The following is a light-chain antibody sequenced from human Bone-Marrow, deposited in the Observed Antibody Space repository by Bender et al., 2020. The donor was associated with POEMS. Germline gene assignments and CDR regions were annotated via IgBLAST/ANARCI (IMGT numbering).Light chain of an antibody. CDR1: VLAKKY. CDR2: RDS. CDR3: QVWDTSTEVV. Sequence: SYELTQPSSVSVSPGQTARITCSGDVLAKKYARWFQQKPGQAPVVVIYRDSSRPSGIPERFSGSNSGNTATLTISRAQAGDEADYYCQVWDTSTEVVFGGGTKLTVL. V-gene: IGLV3-9*01. J-gene: IGLJ2*01.